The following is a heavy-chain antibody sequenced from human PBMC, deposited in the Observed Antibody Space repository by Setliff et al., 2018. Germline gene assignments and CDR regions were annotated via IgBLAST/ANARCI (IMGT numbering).Heavy chain of an antibody. Sequence: PSETLSLTCAVYGGSSSGYYWSWIRQPPGKGLEWIGEINHSGSTNYNPSLKSRVTISVDTSKNQFSLKLSSVTAADTAVYYCARRRLFWSGQMVDYWGQGTLVTVSS. J-gene: IGHJ4*02. CDR2: INHSGST. D-gene: IGHD3-3*01. CDR1: GGSSSGYY. CDR3: ARRRLFWSGQMVDY. V-gene: IGHV4-34*01.